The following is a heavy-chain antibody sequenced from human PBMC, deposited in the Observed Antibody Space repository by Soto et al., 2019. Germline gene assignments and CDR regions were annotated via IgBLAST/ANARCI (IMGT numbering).Heavy chain of an antibody. Sequence: SLRLSCEVSGFTFSAYGMHWVRQAPGKGLEWVAAISHDGTNKNYGDSVKGRFTISRDNSKKTLYLQMNSLRPEDTALYYCANVEYYDSRSGYNFCDSWHQGPRVAVSS. D-gene: IGHD3-3*01. CDR3: ANVEYYDSRSGYNFCDS. CDR1: GFTFSAYG. V-gene: IGHV3-30*18. CDR2: ISHDGTNK. J-gene: IGHJ4*02.